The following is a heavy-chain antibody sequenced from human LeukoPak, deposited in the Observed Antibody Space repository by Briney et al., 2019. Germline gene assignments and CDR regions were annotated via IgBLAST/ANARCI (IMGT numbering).Heavy chain of an antibody. D-gene: IGHD5-18*01. V-gene: IGHV4-39*01. Sequence: SETLSLTCTVSGGSISSSSYYWGWIRQPPGKGLEWIGSIYYSGSTYYNPSLKSRVTISVDTSKNQFSLKLSSVTAADTAVYYCARQSLSGSYGYYYYMDVWGKGTTVTISS. CDR2: IYYSGST. CDR3: ARQSLSGSYGYYYYMDV. J-gene: IGHJ6*03. CDR1: GGSISSSSYY.